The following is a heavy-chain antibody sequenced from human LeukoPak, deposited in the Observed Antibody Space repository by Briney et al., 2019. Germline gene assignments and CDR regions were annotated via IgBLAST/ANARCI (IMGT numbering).Heavy chain of an antibody. J-gene: IGHJ3*02. D-gene: IGHD3-10*01. Sequence: SETLSLTCTVSGGSVSSGSYYWSWIRQPPGKGLEWIGRIYYSGSTNYNPSLKSRVTISVDTSKNQFSLKLSSVTAADTAVYYCARAPYYYGSGAFDIWGQGTMVTVSS. CDR2: IYYSGST. CDR3: ARAPYYYGSGAFDI. CDR1: GGSVSSGSYY. V-gene: IGHV4-61*01.